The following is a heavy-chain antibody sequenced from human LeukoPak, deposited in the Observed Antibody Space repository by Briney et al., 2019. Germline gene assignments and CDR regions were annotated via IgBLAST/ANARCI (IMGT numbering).Heavy chain of an antibody. V-gene: IGHV4-30-2*01. CDR1: GGSISSGGYY. CDR3: VRVVPAATDAFDI. J-gene: IGHJ3*02. Sequence: SQTLSLTCTVSGGSISSGGYYWSWIRQPPGKGLEWIGYIYHSGSTYYNPSLKSRVTISVDRSKNQFSLKLSSVTAADTAVYYCVRVVPAATDAFDIWGQGTMVTVSS. D-gene: IGHD2-2*01. CDR2: IYHSGST.